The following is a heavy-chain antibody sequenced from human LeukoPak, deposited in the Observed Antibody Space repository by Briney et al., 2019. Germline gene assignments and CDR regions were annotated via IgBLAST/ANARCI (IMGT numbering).Heavy chain of an antibody. CDR3: ARDQCLQSDYYMDV. Sequence: GGSLRLSCAASGFTFSSYSINWVRQAPGKGLEWVSFISSSSSYIYYADSMKGRFTISRDNAKNSLYLQMNSLRAEDTAVYYCARDQCLQSDYYMDVWGKGTTVTVSS. D-gene: IGHD4-11*01. J-gene: IGHJ6*03. V-gene: IGHV3-21*01. CDR1: GFTFSSYS. CDR2: ISSSSSYI.